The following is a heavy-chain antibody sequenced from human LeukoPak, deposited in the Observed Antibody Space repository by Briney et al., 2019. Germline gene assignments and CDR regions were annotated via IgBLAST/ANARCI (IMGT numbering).Heavy chain of an antibody. D-gene: IGHD3-16*01. CDR2: ISYDGSKK. V-gene: IGHV3-30*04. CDR1: GFTFNSYT. Sequence: GGSLRLSCAASGFTFNSYTIHWVRQAPGKGLEWVAVISYDGSKKNYADSVRGRFTISRDNSKNTLYLQMNSLRAEDTAVYYCARGRGYGDYWGQGTLVTVSS. CDR3: ARGRGYGDY. J-gene: IGHJ4*02.